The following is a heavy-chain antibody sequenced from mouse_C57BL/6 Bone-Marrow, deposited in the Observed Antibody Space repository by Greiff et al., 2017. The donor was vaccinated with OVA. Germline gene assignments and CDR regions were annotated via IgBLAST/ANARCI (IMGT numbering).Heavy chain of an antibody. V-gene: IGHV10-1*01. CDR2: IRSKSNNYAT. CDR1: GFSFNTYA. Sequence: EVQLVESGGGLVQPKGSLKLSCAASGFSFNTYAMNWVRQAPGKGLEWVARIRSKSNNYATYYADSVKDRFTISRDDSESMLYLHMNNLKTEDTAMYYCVRHRYGGDYAMDYWGQGTSVTVSS. D-gene: IGHD1-1*02. J-gene: IGHJ4*01. CDR3: VRHRYGGDYAMDY.